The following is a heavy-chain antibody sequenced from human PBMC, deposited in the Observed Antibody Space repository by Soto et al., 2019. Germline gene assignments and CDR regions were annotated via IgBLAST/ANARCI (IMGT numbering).Heavy chain of an antibody. CDR2: FDPEDGET. CDR3: ATLPILTGYYTSHDAFDI. D-gene: IGHD3-9*01. Sequence: SVKVSCKVSGYTLTELSMHWVRQAPGKGLEWMGGFDPEDGETIYAQKFQGRVTMTEDTSTDTAYMELSSLRSEDTAVYYCATLPILTGYYTSHDAFDIWGQGTMVTVSS. J-gene: IGHJ3*02. V-gene: IGHV1-24*01. CDR1: GYTLTELS.